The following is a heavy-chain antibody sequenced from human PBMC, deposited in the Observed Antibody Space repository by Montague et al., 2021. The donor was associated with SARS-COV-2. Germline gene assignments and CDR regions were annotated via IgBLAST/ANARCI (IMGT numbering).Heavy chain of an antibody. Sequence: SETLSLTCTVSGFSIVSGDYWGWMLQPPGKGLEWIVGIYHIGTTSYNPSLHSRLTTSIDTSTNQFSLRLTSVTAADTAVFFCVREKAGGVRDVFDIWGQGTTVTVSS. J-gene: IGHJ3*02. D-gene: IGHD3-10*01. CDR3: VREKAGGVRDVFDI. V-gene: IGHV4-38-2*02. CDR1: GFSIVSGDY. CDR2: IYHIGTT.